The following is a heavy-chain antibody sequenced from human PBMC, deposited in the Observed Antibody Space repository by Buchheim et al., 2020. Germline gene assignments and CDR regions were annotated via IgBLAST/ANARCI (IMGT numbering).Heavy chain of an antibody. J-gene: IGHJ4*02. D-gene: IGHD3-22*01. CDR2: ISTRGSTI. Sequence: EVQLVESGGGLVQPGGSLRLSCAASGFTFSSYEMNWVRQAPGKGLEWVSYISTRGSTIYYADSVKGRFTISRDNAKNSLSLQMNSLRAEDTAVYYCARVIGYYDSSGYYYSPYFDYWGQGTL. V-gene: IGHV3-48*03. CDR3: ARVIGYYDSSGYYYSPYFDY. CDR1: GFTFSSYE.